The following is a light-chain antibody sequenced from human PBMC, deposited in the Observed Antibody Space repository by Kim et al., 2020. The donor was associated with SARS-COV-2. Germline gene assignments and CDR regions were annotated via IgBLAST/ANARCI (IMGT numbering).Light chain of an antibody. CDR2: EDD. CDR3: QSYNRDNVL. J-gene: IGLJ2*01. Sequence: GQTVTTSRTRSSGSIDDNYVQWYQQRPGGVPTAVIYEDDQGPSGVSDRFSGSIDNSSNSASLTISGLRTEDEADYYCQSYNRDNVLFGGGTQLTVL. V-gene: IGLV6-57*03. CDR1: SGSIDDNY.